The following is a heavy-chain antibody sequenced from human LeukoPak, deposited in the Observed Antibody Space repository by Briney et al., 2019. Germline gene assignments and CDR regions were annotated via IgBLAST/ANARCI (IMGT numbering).Heavy chain of an antibody. D-gene: IGHD3-22*01. CDR2: ISSSSSTI. J-gene: IGHJ4*02. CDR3: ARDPDYYDSSGYPAPYYFDY. Sequence: GGSLRLSCAASGFTFSSYSMNWVRQAPGKGVEWVSYISSSSSTIYYADSVKGRFTISRDNAKNSLYLQMNSLRAEDTAVYYCARDPDYYDSSGYPAPYYFDYWGQGTLVTVSS. CDR1: GFTFSSYS. V-gene: IGHV3-48*01.